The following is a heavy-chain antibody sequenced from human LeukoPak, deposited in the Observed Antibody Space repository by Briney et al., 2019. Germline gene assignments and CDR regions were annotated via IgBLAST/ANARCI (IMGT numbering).Heavy chain of an antibody. J-gene: IGHJ4*02. CDR3: AGHHPRNTVDF. CDR2: IYYSGST. V-gene: IGHV4-59*08. D-gene: IGHD2/OR15-2a*01. CDR1: DGSISSYY. Sequence: SETLSLTCTVSDGSISSYYWSWIRQPPGKGLEWIGSIYYSGSTNYNPSLKSRVTISLDTSKNQFSLKLSSVTAADTAVYYCAGHHPRNTVDFWGQGTLVTVSS.